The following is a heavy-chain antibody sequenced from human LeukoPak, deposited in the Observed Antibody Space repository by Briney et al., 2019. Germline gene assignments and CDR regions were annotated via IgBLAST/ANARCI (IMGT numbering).Heavy chain of an antibody. CDR2: ISASGDNT. J-gene: IGHJ4*02. Sequence: GGSLRLSCAASRFTFSSYAMSWVRQAPGKGLEWVSAISASGDNTYYADSVKGRFTISRDNSKNTLYMQMNSLRAEDTAVYYCAKDIQWLVPGYFDYWGQGTLVTVSS. D-gene: IGHD6-19*01. CDR1: RFTFSSYA. V-gene: IGHV3-23*01. CDR3: AKDIQWLVPGYFDY.